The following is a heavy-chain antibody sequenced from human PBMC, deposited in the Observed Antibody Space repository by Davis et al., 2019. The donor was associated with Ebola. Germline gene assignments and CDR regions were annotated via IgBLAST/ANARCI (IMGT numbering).Heavy chain of an antibody. CDR3: ARAGFITMVRGVNPIYYYYGMDV. D-gene: IGHD3-10*01. Sequence: GESLKISCAASGFTVSSNYMSWVRQAPGKGLEWVSVIYSGGSTYYADSVKGRFTISRDNSKNTLYLQMNSLRAEDTAVYYCARAGFITMVRGVNPIYYYYGMDVWGQGTTVTVSS. V-gene: IGHV3-53*05. J-gene: IGHJ6*02. CDR2: IYSGGST. CDR1: GFTVSSNY.